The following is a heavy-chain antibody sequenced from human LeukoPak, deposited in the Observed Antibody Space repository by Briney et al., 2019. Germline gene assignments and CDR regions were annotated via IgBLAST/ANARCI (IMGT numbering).Heavy chain of an antibody. J-gene: IGHJ4*01. V-gene: IGHV1-2*02. D-gene: IGHD5-24*01. Sequence: ASVKVSCKASGYTFTGYYLHWVRQAPGQGLEWMGWVNPNSGDTNYAQKFQGRVTMTRDTSISTAYMELSRMRSDDTAVYYCARVPGREMDTCFDSWGHGTLVTVSS. CDR1: GYTFTGYY. CDR3: ARVPGREMDTCFDS. CDR2: VNPNSGDT.